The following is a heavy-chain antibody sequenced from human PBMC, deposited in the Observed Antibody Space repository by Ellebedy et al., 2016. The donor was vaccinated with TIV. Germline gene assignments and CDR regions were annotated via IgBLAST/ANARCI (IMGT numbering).Heavy chain of an antibody. CDR1: GGSLSGYS. J-gene: IGHJ2*01. CDR2: LNHREST. V-gene: IGHV4-34*01. D-gene: IGHD2-21*02. Sequence: SETLSLTSAVYGGSLSGYSWSWIRQTPGKGREWTGELNHRESTNYNPSLKSRVTISVDTSKNQFSLRLSSVTAADTAVYYCARCDWQDVDLDHWYFDLWGRGTLVTVSS. CDR3: ARCDWQDVDLDHWYFDL.